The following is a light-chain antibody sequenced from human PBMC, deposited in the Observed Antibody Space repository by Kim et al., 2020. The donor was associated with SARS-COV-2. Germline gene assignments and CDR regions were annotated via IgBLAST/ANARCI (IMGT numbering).Light chain of an antibody. Sequence: LSPGERATLSCRASQSVSSYLAWYQQKPGQAPRLLIYDASNRATGIPARFSGSGSGTDFTLTISSLEPEDFAVYYCQQRSNWRLTFGGGTKVDIK. CDR1: QSVSSY. J-gene: IGKJ4*01. CDR2: DAS. V-gene: IGKV3-11*01. CDR3: QQRSNWRLT.